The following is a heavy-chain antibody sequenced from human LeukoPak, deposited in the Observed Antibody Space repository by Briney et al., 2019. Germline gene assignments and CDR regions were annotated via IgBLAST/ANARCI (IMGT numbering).Heavy chain of an antibody. CDR1: GFTFSSYS. CDR3: VRGWGSNVYASAFDV. Sequence: GGSLRLSCAASGFTFSSYSMNWVRQAPGKGLEWVTVIWHDGSHKDYADSVKGRFTISRDNSKNTLYLQMNDLRAEDTAVYFCVRGWGSNVYASAFDVWGQGTMVTVSS. V-gene: IGHV3-33*08. J-gene: IGHJ3*01. D-gene: IGHD3-16*01. CDR2: IWHDGSHK.